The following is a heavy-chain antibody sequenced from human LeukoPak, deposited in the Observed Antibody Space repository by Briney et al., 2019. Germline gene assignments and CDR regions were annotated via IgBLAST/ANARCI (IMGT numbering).Heavy chain of an antibody. CDR1: GGSISSSSYY. D-gene: IGHD2-2*01. CDR2: IYYSGST. J-gene: IGHJ5*02. Sequence: PSETLSLTCTVSGGSISSSSYYWGWIRQPPGKGLEWIGSIYYSGSTYYNPSLKGRVTISVDTSKNQFSLKLSSVTAADTALYYCARHDVVVVPAAIFYNWFDPWGQGTLVTVSS. CDR3: ARHDVVVVPAAIFYNWFDP. V-gene: IGHV4-39*01.